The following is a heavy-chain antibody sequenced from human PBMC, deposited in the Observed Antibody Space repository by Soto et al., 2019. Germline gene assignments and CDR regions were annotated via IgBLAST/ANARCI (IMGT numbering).Heavy chain of an antibody. J-gene: IGHJ5*02. D-gene: IGHD3-9*01. V-gene: IGHV4-59*01. CDR2: IYYSGST. Sequence: PSETLSLTCTVSGGSISSYYWSWIRQPPGKGLEWIGYIYYSGSTNYNPSLKSRVTISVDTSKNQFSLKLSSVTAADTAVYYCVRDHRDILTGYFFDPWGQGTLVTVSS. CDR1: GGSISSYY. CDR3: VRDHRDILTGYFFDP.